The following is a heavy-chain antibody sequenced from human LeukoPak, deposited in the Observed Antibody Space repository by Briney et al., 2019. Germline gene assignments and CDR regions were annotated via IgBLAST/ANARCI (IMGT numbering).Heavy chain of an antibody. V-gene: IGHV3-9*01. D-gene: IGHD6-6*01. J-gene: IGHJ3*02. CDR2: ISWNSGSI. Sequence: PGGSLRLSCAASGFTFDDYAIHWVRQAPGKGLEWVSGISWNSGSIGYADSVKGRFTISRDNAKNSLCLQMNSLRAEDTALYYCAKDVYSSSSGAFDIWGQGTMVTVSS. CDR3: AKDVYSSSSGAFDI. CDR1: GFTFDDYA.